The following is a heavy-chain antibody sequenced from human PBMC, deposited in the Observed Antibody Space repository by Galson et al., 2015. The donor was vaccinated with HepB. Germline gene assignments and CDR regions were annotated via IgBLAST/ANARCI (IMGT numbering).Heavy chain of an antibody. CDR3: VKEGTPGWRGRANYFDY. Sequence: SLRLSCAASGFTFSSYAMSWVRQAPGKGLEWVSGISGSGGNTYYADSVKGRFIISRDNSKNTLHLQMNSLRAEDTAVYYCVKEGTPGWRGRANYFDYWGQGTLVTVSS. CDR1: GFTFSSYA. V-gene: IGHV3-23*01. D-gene: IGHD3-16*01. J-gene: IGHJ4*02. CDR2: ISGSGGNT.